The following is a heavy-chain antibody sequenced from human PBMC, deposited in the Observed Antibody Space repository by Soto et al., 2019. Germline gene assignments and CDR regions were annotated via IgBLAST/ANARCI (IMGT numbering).Heavy chain of an antibody. CDR2: ISAYNGNT. CDR3: ARDQGDYGDYLCWFDP. CDR1: GYTFTSYG. Sequence: ASVKVSCKASGYTFTSYGISWVRQAPGQGLEWMGWISAYNGNTNYAQKLQGRVTMTTDTSTSTAYMELRSLRSDDTAVYYCARDQGDYGDYLCWFDPWGQGTLVTVSS. V-gene: IGHV1-18*01. D-gene: IGHD4-17*01. J-gene: IGHJ5*02.